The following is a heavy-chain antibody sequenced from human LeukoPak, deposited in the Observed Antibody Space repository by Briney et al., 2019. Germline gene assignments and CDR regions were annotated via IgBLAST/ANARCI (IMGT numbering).Heavy chain of an antibody. Sequence: SDTLSLTCTVSDGPIRSHYWTWIRQSPIQGLEWIGDISNSGSTKYNPSLRSRVTISIDTSRSQFSLRLSSVTAADTAVYYCGRDALVGFLSYYYIDVWGKGIPVTVSS. CDR1: DGPIRSHY. D-gene: IGHD3-10*01. CDR2: ISNSGST. V-gene: IGHV4-59*11. CDR3: GRDALVGFLSYYYIDV. J-gene: IGHJ6*03.